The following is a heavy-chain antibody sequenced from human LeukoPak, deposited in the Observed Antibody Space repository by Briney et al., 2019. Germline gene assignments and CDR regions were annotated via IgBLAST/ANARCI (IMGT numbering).Heavy chain of an antibody. D-gene: IGHD2-21*02. CDR3: ARVEGDNLPVVWHFDY. J-gene: IGHJ4*02. CDR1: GFTFSSYA. V-gene: IGHV3-30-3*01. CDR2: ISYDGSNK. Sequence: PGGSLRLSCAASGFTFSSYAMHWVRQAPGKGLEWVAVISYDGSNKYYADSVKGRFTISRDNSKNTLYLQMNSLRAEDTAVYYRARVEGDNLPVVWHFDYWGQGTLVTVSS.